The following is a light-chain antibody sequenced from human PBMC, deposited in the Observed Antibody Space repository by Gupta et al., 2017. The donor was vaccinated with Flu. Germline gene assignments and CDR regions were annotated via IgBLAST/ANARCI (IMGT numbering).Light chain of an antibody. CDR2: AAS. V-gene: IGKV1-39*01. J-gene: IGKJ4*01. CDR3: QQNYVTPLT. Sequence: SASVGDRVTITCRASQTINTYLNWYQQKPGKAPNLLIYAASSLQSGVPSRFSGSGSETDFTLTISSLQPEDAAIYFCQQNYVTPLTFGGGTKVEMK. CDR1: QTINTY.